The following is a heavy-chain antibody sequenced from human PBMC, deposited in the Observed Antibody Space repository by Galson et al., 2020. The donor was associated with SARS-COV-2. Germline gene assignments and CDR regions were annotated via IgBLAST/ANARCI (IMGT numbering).Heavy chain of an antibody. CDR1: GFTFSSYG. CDR3: AKDLRNSGRYTTFDY. D-gene: IGHD6-19*01. J-gene: IGHJ4*02. Sequence: GESLKISCAASGFTFSSYGMNWVRQAPGKGLEWVSTITARGVSTYYADSVKGRFTVSRDNSKNTLYLQMNSLRAEDTAMYYCAKDLRNSGRYTTFDYWGQGTLVTVSS. V-gene: IGHV3-23*01. CDR2: ITARGVST.